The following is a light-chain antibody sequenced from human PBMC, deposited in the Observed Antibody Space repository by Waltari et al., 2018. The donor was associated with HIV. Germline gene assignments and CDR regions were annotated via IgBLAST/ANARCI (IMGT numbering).Light chain of an antibody. J-gene: IGLJ1*01. CDR1: TNDVGSSKH. V-gene: IGLV2-14*01. CDR3: SSYTSSSTYV. Sequence: QSALTQPASVSGPPGQSITISCTGTTNDVGSSKHVSWHQQHPGEAPKLIIHDVSDRPSGISNRFSGSKSGNTASLTISGLQTEDEADYYCSSYTSSSTYVFGTGTRVTVL. CDR2: DVS.